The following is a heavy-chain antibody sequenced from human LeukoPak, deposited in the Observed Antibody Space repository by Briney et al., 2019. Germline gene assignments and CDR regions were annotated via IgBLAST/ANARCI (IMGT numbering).Heavy chain of an antibody. CDR1: QFIFNNYA. Sequence: PGGSLRLSCAASQFIFNNYAMSWVRQAPGKGLEWVASISYDGVDKYYADSLKGRFTMSRDNFKNSVYLQMDSLRVEDTAMYYCAKDVDTVMDWANDAFDVWGQGTMVIVSS. CDR2: ISYDGVDK. V-gene: IGHV3-30-3*01. CDR3: AKDVDTVMDWANDAFDV. D-gene: IGHD5-18*01. J-gene: IGHJ3*01.